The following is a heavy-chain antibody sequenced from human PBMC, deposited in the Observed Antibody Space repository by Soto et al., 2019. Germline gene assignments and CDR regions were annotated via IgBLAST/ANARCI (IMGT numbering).Heavy chain of an antibody. J-gene: IGHJ5*02. CDR3: ASLSVVVVVAATPHRLNWFDP. CDR1: GGSISSSNW. CDR2: IYHSGST. D-gene: IGHD2-15*01. V-gene: IGHV4-4*02. Sequence: SETLSLTCAVSGGSISSSNWWSWVRQPPGKGLEWIGEIYHSGSTNYNPSLKSRVTISVDESKNQFSLKLSSVTAADTAVYYWASLSVVVVVAATPHRLNWFDPWGQGTLVTVSS.